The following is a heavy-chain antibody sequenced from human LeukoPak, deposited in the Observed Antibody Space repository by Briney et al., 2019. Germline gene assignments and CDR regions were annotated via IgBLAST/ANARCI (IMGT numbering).Heavy chain of an antibody. V-gene: IGHV1-69*05. Sequence: SVKVSCKASGGTFSSYTISWVRQAPGQGLEWMGGIIPIFGTANYAQKFQGRVTITTDESTSTAYMELSSLRSEDTAVYYCARGSSRGELYGIEWFDPWGQGTLVTVSS. J-gene: IGHJ5*02. D-gene: IGHD3-9*01. CDR2: IIPIFGTA. CDR1: GGTFSSYT. CDR3: ARGSSRGELYGIEWFDP.